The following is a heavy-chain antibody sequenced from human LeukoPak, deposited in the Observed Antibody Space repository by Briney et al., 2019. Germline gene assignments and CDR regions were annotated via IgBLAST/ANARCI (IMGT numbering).Heavy chain of an antibody. Sequence: GGSLRLSCAASGFTFSSYSMNWVRQAPGKGLEWVSSISSSSSYIYYADSVKGRFTISRDNAKNSLYLQMNSLRAEDTAVYYCARDNLYSSSWYAFWDYWGQGTRVTVSS. CDR1: GFTFSSYS. D-gene: IGHD6-13*01. CDR3: ARDNLYSSSWYAFWDY. CDR2: ISSSSSYI. V-gene: IGHV3-21*04. J-gene: IGHJ4*02.